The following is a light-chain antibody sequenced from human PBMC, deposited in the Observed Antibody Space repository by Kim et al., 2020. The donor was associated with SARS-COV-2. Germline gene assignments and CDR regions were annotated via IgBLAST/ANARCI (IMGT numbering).Light chain of an antibody. V-gene: IGKV3-20*01. Sequence: SAGEGATVSCRASQSVRSGSVAWYQQKPGQTPRLLIYGTSNRATGIPDRFSGSGSGTDFTPTITRLEPEDFAVYYCQQYHDSSSTFGQGTKVDIK. CDR2: GTS. J-gene: IGKJ1*01. CDR1: QSVRSGS. CDR3: QQYHDSSST.